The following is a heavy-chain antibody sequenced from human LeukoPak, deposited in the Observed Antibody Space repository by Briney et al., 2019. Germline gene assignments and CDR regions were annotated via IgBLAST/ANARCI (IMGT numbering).Heavy chain of an antibody. J-gene: IGHJ4*02. V-gene: IGHV3-30*18. D-gene: IGHD2-2*01. CDR2: ISYDGNSE. Sequence: GGSLRLSCAASGFTFSSYAMHWVRQAPGKGLEWVAVISYDGNSEYYTDSVKGRFTISRDNSKSTLFLQMNSLRAEVTAVYFCAKDCCCSTTSCYVHYFDCWGQGTLVTVSS. CDR1: GFTFSSYA. CDR3: AKDCCCSTTSCYVHYFDC.